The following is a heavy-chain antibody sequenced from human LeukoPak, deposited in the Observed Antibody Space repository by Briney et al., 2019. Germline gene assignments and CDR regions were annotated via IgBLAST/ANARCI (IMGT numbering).Heavy chain of an antibody. CDR3: AALDTAKIRDPGY. J-gene: IGHJ4*02. CDR2: FSWKGGSI. D-gene: IGHD5-18*01. Sequence: PGGSLRLSCAASGFTFHDYGMRWVRHAPGKGREWVSGFSWKGGSIVYADSGKGRFTISRDNAKNCLYLQMNSLRVDDTAVYFCAALDTAKIRDPGYWGQGTLVTVSS. CDR1: GFTFHDYG. V-gene: IGHV3-20*04.